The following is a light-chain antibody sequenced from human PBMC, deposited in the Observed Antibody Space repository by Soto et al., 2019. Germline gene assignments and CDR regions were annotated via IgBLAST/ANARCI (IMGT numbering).Light chain of an antibody. J-gene: IGLJ3*02. CDR1: SSDVGSYNL. V-gene: IGLV2-14*02. CDR2: EGS. Sequence: QSVLTQPASVSGSPGQSITISCTGTSSDVGSYNLVSWYQQHPGKAPKLMIYEGSKRPSGVPERFSDSKSGTSASLAITGLQAEDEADYYCQAYDYSLTAAVFGGGTKLTVL. CDR3: QAYDYSLTAAV.